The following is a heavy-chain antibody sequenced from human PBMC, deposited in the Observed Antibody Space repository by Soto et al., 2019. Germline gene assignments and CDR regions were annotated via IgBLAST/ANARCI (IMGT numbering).Heavy chain of an antibody. CDR3: ARDRGIVVVPAAIGYYYYGMDV. J-gene: IGHJ6*02. CDR1: GGSISIGDYY. V-gene: IGHV4-30-4*01. Sequence: SEALTVTCTVSGGSISIGDYYWSWIRQPPGKGREWIGYIYYSGSTYYNPSLKSRVTISVDTSKNQFSLKLSSVTAADTAVYYCARDRGIVVVPAAIGYYYYGMDVWGQGTPVTVSS. CDR2: IYYSGST. D-gene: IGHD2-2*02.